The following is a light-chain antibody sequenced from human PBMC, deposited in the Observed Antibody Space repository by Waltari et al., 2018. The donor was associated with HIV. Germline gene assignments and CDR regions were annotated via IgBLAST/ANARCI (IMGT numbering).Light chain of an antibody. J-gene: IGKJ2*02. Sequence: EIVLTQSPGTLSLSPGERATLSCRASQTVTSSYLAWYQQKPGQAPRLLIYGASSRAPGIPDRFSGSGSGTDFTLSISRLEPEDFAVYYCQQYGNSPPCTFGQGTKLEIK. V-gene: IGKV3-20*01. CDR3: QQYGNSPPCT. CDR1: QTVTSSY. CDR2: GAS.